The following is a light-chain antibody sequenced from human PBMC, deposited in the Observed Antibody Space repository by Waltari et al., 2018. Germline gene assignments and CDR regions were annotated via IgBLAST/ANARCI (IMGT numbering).Light chain of an antibody. J-gene: IGKJ4*01. Sequence: EIVLTQSPGTLSLSPGERATLSCRASQGVRSRYLALKQQKPGQAPRLLFSGASSRATGIPDRFSGSGSGTDFTRTISRLEPEDFAVYYCQQYGTSPPSTFGGGTKVEIK. CDR1: QGVRSRY. CDR3: QQYGTSPPST. CDR2: GAS. V-gene: IGKV3-20*01.